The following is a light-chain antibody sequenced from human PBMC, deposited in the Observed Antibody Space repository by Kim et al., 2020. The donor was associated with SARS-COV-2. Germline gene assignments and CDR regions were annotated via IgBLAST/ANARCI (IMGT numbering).Light chain of an antibody. CDR3: QRSYSIPYT. CDR2: AAS. J-gene: IGKJ2*01. V-gene: IGKV1-39*01. CDR1: QSISSY. Sequence: DIQMTQSPSSLSASVGDRVTITCRAGQSISSYLNWYQQKPGKAPKLLIYAASSLQSGVPSRFSGSGSGTDFTLTISSLQPEDFATYYCQRSYSIPYTFGQGTKLEI.